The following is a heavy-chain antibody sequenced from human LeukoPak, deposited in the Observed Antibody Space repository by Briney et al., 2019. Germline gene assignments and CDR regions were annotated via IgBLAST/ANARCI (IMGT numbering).Heavy chain of an antibody. V-gene: IGHV3-74*01. CDR1: GFTFSSYW. D-gene: IGHD1-7*01. CDR3: ARSGRTSFYSYMDV. J-gene: IGHJ6*03. CDR2: INSDGSST. Sequence: PGGSLRLSCAASGFTFSSYWMHWVRQAPGKGLVWVSRINSDGSSTSYADSVKGRFTISRDNSKNTLYLQMNSLRAEDTAVYYCARSGRTSFYSYMDVWGKGTTVTVSS.